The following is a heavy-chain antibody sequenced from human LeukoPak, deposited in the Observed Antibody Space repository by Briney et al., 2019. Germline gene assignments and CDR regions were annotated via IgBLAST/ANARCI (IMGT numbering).Heavy chain of an antibody. V-gene: IGHV4-59*01. D-gene: IGHD5-18*01. CDR1: GDSISSYY. Sequence: SETLSLTCTVSGDSISSYYWSWVRQPPGKGLEWIGYIYYSGSTNYNPSLKSRVTISVDTPKNQVSLNLSSVTAADTAVYYCARPAERGYSYGLDFWGQGTMVTVSS. J-gene: IGHJ3*01. CDR2: IYYSGST. CDR3: ARPAERGYSYGLDF.